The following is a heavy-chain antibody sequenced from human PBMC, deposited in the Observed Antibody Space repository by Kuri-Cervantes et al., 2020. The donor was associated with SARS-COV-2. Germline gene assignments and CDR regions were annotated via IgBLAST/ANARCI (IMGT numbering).Heavy chain of an antibody. CDR2: IIPIFGTA. D-gene: IGHD1-7*01. V-gene: IGHV1-69*13. CDR3: ARMRWNYDRVYNWFDP. Sequence: SVKVSCKASGGTFSSYAISWVRQAPGQGLEWMGGIIPIFGTANYAQKFQGRVTITADESTSTAYMELSSLRSDDTAVYYCARMRWNYDRVYNWFDPWGQGTLVTVSS. CDR1: GGTFSSYA. J-gene: IGHJ5*02.